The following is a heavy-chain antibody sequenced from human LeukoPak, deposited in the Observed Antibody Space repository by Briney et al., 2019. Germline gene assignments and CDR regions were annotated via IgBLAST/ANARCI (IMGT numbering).Heavy chain of an antibody. CDR2: IYYSGST. CDR3: ARAVGGAAAGLFDP. CDR1: GGSISSYY. V-gene: IGHV4-59*01. J-gene: IGHJ5*02. Sequence: SETLSLTCTVSGGSISSYYWSWIRQPPGNGLEWTGYIYYSGSTNYNPSLKSRVTISVDTSKNQFSLKLSSVPAADTAVYYCARAVGGAAAGLFDPWGQGILVTVSS. D-gene: IGHD6-13*01.